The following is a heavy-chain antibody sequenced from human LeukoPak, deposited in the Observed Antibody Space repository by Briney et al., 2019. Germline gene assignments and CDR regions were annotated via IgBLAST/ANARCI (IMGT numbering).Heavy chain of an antibody. J-gene: IGHJ6*02. Sequence: GGSLRLSCAASGFTFRNYWMSWVRQAPGKGLEWVANIKEDGSGKYYVDSVKGRFTISRDNAKNSLYLQMNSLRAEDTALYYCAKSRPYGDSTTSTYYYYYGMDVWGQGTTVTVSS. CDR2: IKEDGSGK. D-gene: IGHD4-17*01. V-gene: IGHV3-7*03. CDR1: GFTFRNYW. CDR3: AKSRPYGDSTTSTYYYYYGMDV.